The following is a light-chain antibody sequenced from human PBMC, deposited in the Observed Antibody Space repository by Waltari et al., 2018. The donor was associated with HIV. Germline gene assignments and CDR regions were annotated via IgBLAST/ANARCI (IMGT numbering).Light chain of an antibody. CDR1: ALPKKY. V-gene: IGLV3-10*01. J-gene: IGLJ2*01. CDR3: FSADRGVIRV. Sequence: SYELTQPPSVSVSPGQTARITCSGDALPKKYASWYQQKSGQAPVLVVFEDSKRPSGIPERFSGSSSGTMATLTISGAQVDDEADYYCFSADRGVIRVFGGGTKLTVL. CDR2: EDS.